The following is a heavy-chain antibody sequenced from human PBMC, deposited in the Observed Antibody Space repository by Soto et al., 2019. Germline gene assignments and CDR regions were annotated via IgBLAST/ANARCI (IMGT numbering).Heavy chain of an antibody. J-gene: IGHJ5*02. CDR1: GYTFTSYG. Sequence: QVQLVQSGAEVKKPGASVKVSCKASGYTFTSYGISWVRQAPGQGLEWMGWISAYNGNTNYAQKLQGRVTMTTDTSPSTASMELRRLRSDDTAVYYCARYYGILTGANWFDPWGQGTLVTVSS. CDR3: ARYYGILTGANWFDP. D-gene: IGHD3-9*01. V-gene: IGHV1-18*01. CDR2: ISAYNGNT.